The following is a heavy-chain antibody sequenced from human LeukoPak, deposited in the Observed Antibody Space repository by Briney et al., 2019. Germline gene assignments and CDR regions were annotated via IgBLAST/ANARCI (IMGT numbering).Heavy chain of an antibody. CDR2: ISGSGGST. CDR1: GFTFSSYA. Sequence: QSGGSLRLSCAASGFTFSSYAMSWVRQAPGKGLEWASAISGSGGSTYYADSVKGRFTISRDNSKNTLYLQMNSLRAEDTAVYYCAKDDAFRRSIAAIGEADYWGQGTLVTVSS. V-gene: IGHV3-23*01. J-gene: IGHJ4*02. CDR3: AKDDAFRRSIAAIGEADY. D-gene: IGHD6-6*01.